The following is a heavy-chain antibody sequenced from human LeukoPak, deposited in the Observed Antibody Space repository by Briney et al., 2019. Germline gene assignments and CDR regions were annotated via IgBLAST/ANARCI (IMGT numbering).Heavy chain of an antibody. J-gene: IGHJ4*02. Sequence: PSETLSLTCTVSGGSISSGGYYWSWIRQHPGKGLEWIGYIYYSGSTYYNPSLKSRVTISVDTSKNQFSLKLSSVTAADTAVYYCGRGIYGSGTYYHFDYWGQGTLVTVSS. CDR3: GRGIYGSGTYYHFDY. V-gene: IGHV4-31*03. CDR1: GGSISSGGYY. D-gene: IGHD3-10*01. CDR2: IYYSGST.